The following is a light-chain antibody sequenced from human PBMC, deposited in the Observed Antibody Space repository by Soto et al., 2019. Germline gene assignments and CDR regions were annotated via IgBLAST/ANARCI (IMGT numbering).Light chain of an antibody. Sequence: EVVMTQSPATLSVSPGERATLSCSASQIVSSYLAWYQQKPGQAPRLLIYAASTRATGLPARFSGSGSGTEFTLTISSLQSEDFAVYYCQQYNDWVTFGQGTRLEIK. CDR1: QIVSSY. V-gene: IGKV3-15*01. CDR3: QQYNDWVT. CDR2: AAS. J-gene: IGKJ5*01.